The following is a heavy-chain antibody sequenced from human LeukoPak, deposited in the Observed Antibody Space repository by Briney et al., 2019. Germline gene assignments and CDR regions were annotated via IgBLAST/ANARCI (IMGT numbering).Heavy chain of an antibody. D-gene: IGHD3/OR15-3a*01. CDR2: ICPGDSDT. J-gene: IGHJ2*01. V-gene: IGHV5-51*01. Sequence: GESLKISCKASGYRFTNNWIGWVRQVPGKGLEWMGIICPGDSDTRYSPPFQGQVTISVDKSIDTAYLQWSSLKASDTAMYYCARHLDLLIGNWHFDLWGRGTLVTVSS. CDR3: ARHLDLLIGNWHFDL. CDR1: GYRFTNNW.